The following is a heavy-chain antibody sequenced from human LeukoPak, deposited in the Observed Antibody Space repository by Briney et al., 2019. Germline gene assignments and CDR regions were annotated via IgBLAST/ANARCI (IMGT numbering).Heavy chain of an antibody. D-gene: IGHD4-23*01. Sequence: GGSLRLSGAASGFPFISFSLNWVRQAPGKGLEWVSSISSSSSYIYYADSVKGRFTISRDNAKNSLYLQMNSLRAEDTAVYYCARVIYGGNFDFDYWGQGTLVTVSS. CDR1: GFPFISFS. J-gene: IGHJ4*02. CDR2: ISSSSSYI. V-gene: IGHV3-21*01. CDR3: ARVIYGGNFDFDY.